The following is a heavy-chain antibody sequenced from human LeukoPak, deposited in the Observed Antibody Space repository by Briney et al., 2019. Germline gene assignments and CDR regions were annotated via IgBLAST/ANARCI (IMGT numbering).Heavy chain of an antibody. CDR3: ARGSTRGYCSGGSCSSIYYFDY. CDR1: GDSVFSNSAS. J-gene: IGHJ4*02. Sequence: QTLSLTCAISGDSVFSNSASWNWIRQSPSRGLEWLGRTYYRSKWYNDYVVSVKSRITINPGTSNNQFSLQLNSVTPEDTAVYYCARGSTRGYCSGGSCSSIYYFDYWGQGTLVTVSS. V-gene: IGHV6-1*01. CDR2: TYYRSKWYN. D-gene: IGHD2-15*01.